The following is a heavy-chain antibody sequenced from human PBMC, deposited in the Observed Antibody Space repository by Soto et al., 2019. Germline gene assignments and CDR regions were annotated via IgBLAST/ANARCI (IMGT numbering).Heavy chain of an antibody. Sequence: PSSTLSLTCTVSVGSTTSDYWSWVRQPPGKGLEWLGYIFHSLGAKYNPSLGSRGTISLDTSKNQLSLSLRSVTAADTAIYFCVRDLNGSGDYWGQGTLVTVSS. D-gene: IGHD3-10*01. CDR2: IFHSLGA. J-gene: IGHJ4*02. V-gene: IGHV4-59*01. CDR3: VRDLNGSGDY. CDR1: VGSTTSDY.